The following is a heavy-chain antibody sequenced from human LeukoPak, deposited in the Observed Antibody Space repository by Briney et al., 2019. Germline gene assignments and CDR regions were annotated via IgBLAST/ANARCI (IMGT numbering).Heavy chain of an antibody. D-gene: IGHD1-26*01. CDR3: ARGDSGSYYDYFDY. V-gene: IGHV3-33*01. CDR1: GFTFSSYG. J-gene: IGHJ4*02. Sequence: GRSLRLSCAASGFTFSSYGMHWVRQAPGKGLEWVAVIWYDGSNKYYADSVKGRFTISRDNSKNTLYLQMNSLRAEDTAVYYCARGDSGSYYDYFDYWGQGTLVTVSS. CDR2: IWYDGSNK.